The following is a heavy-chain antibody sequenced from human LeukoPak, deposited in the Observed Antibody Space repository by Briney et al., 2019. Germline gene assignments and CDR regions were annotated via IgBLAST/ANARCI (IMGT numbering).Heavy chain of an antibody. D-gene: IGHD3-10*01. V-gene: IGHV1-46*01. Sequence: ASVKVSCKASGYSFTNYYMHWVRQAPGQGLEWMGIINPSGGSTSYAQKFQGRVTMTRDMSTSTVYMELSSLRSEDTAVYYCARTRGSGSYEDNWGQGTLVTVSS. CDR1: GYSFTNYY. CDR3: ARTRGSGSYEDN. CDR2: INPSGGST. J-gene: IGHJ4*02.